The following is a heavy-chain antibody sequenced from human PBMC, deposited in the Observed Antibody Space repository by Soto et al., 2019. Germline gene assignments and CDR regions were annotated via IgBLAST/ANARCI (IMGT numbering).Heavy chain of an antibody. Sequence: GWSLRLSCAASGFTFDDYTMHWVRQAPGKGLEWVAVISYDGSNKYYADSVKGRFTISRDNSKNTLYLQMNSLRAEDTAVYYCAKDRGTTFGIAAAGTGAFDIWGQGTMVTVSS. V-gene: IGHV3-30*18. CDR1: GFTFDDYT. CDR3: AKDRGTTFGIAAAGTGAFDI. J-gene: IGHJ3*02. D-gene: IGHD6-13*01. CDR2: ISYDGSNK.